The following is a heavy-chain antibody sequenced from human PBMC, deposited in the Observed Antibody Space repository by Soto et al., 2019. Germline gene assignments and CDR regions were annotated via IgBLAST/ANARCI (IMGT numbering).Heavy chain of an antibody. CDR2: INPDSGCT. CDR3: ARDPWGLGELAQPPYYYGMDV. Sequence: ASAKASSKASGYTVTGCYMRWVRQAPGQGLEWMGWINPDSGCTNYAQKFQGWVTMTRDTSISTAYMEVSRLRSDDKAVYYCARDPWGLGELAQPPYYYGMDVWGQGTTVTVSS. CDR1: GYTVTGCY. V-gene: IGHV1-2*04. J-gene: IGHJ6*02. D-gene: IGHD3-16*01.